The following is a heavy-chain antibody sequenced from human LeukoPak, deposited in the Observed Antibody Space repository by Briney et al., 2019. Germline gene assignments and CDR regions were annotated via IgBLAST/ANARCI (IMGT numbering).Heavy chain of an antibody. J-gene: IGHJ4*02. CDR1: GYSISNGYY. Sequence: SETLSLTCTVSGYSISNGYYWGWMRQPPGKGLEWVGSIYHRGSTYYNPSLRSRVTISVDTSKNQFSLKLSSVTAADTAVYYCANYGVVLATYGSPSPFVYWGQGTLVTVSS. V-gene: IGHV4-38-2*02. CDR2: IYHRGST. CDR3: ANYGVVLATYGSPSPFVY. D-gene: IGHD3-16*01.